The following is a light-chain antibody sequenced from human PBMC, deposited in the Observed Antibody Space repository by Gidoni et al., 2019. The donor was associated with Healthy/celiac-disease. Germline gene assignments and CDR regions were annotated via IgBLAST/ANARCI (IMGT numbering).Light chain of an antibody. CDR1: SSNIGAGYD. V-gene: IGLV1-40*01. CDR2: GNS. J-gene: IGLJ2*01. Sequence: QSVLTQPPPVSGAPGQRVTISCTGSSSNIGAGYDVHWYQQLPGTAPTLPNHGNSNRPSGVPDRFSGSKSGTSASLAITGLQAEDEADYYCQSYDSSLSAYVVFGGGTKLTVL. CDR3: QSYDSSLSAYVV.